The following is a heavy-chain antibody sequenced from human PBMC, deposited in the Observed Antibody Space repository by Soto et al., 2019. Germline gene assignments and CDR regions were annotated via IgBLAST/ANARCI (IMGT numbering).Heavy chain of an antibody. J-gene: IGHJ5*02. Sequence: EVQLLESGGGLVQRGGSLRLSCAASGFPFSTYAMTWVRQVPGKGLEWVSTTSNGGNTEFAESVRGRFTVFRDNSKNTIYPQMSSLRAENSAMYVCARDFRPGLIVPTKSGFDPWGKGTPVTVSS. CDR1: GFPFSTYA. D-gene: IGHD2-15*01. V-gene: IGHV3-23*01. CDR2: TSNGGNT. CDR3: ARDFRPGLIVPTKSGFDP.